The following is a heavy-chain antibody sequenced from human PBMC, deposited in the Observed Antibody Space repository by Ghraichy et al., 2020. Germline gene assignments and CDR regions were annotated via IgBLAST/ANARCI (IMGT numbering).Heavy chain of an antibody. CDR2: ISGSGGST. Sequence: GGSLRLSCAASGFTFSSYAMSWVRQAPGKGLEWVSAISGSGGSTYYADSVKGRFTISRDNSKNTLYLQMNSLRAEDTAVYYCAKSSGAARQALYFDLWGRGTLVTVSS. V-gene: IGHV3-23*01. CDR1: GFTFSSYA. CDR3: AKSSGAARQALYFDL. D-gene: IGHD6-6*01. J-gene: IGHJ2*01.